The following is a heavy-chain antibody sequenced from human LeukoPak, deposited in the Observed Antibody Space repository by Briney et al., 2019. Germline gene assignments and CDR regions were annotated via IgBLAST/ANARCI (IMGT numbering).Heavy chain of an antibody. V-gene: IGHV3-33*06. J-gene: IGHJ4*02. CDR1: GFTFNNYG. CDR2: IWYDGSNK. Sequence: PGGSRRLSCAASGFTFNNYGMHWVRQAPGKGLEWVAVIWYDGSNKHYADSVKGRFTISRDNSKNTLYLQMNSLLAEDTAVYYCAKDSRLLTYYFDYWGQGTLVTVSS. D-gene: IGHD1-20*01. CDR3: AKDSRLLTYYFDY.